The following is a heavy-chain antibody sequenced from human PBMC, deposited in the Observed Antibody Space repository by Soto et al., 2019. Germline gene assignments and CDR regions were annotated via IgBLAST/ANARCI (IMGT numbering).Heavy chain of an antibody. Sequence: GGSLRLSCAASGFTFSSYGMHWVRQAPGKGLEWVAVIWYDGSNKYYADSVKGRFTISRDNSKNTLYLQMNSLRAEDTAVYYCARDRRGAAAGDFDYWGQGTLVTVSS. J-gene: IGHJ4*02. D-gene: IGHD6-13*01. V-gene: IGHV3-33*01. CDR3: ARDRRGAAAGDFDY. CDR2: IWYDGSNK. CDR1: GFTFSSYG.